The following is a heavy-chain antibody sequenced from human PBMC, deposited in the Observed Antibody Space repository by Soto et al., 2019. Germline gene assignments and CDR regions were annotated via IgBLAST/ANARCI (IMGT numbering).Heavy chain of an antibody. Sequence: EVQLLESGGGLVQPGGSLRLSCAASGFTFSSYAMSWVRQAPGKGLEWVSAISGSGGSTYYADSVKGRFTISRDNSKNTLYLHMNSPRADDTAVYYCAKDYFYDVLTGYYIGGFDYWGQGTLVTVSS. CDR3: AKDYFYDVLTGYYIGGFDY. CDR1: GFTFSSYA. D-gene: IGHD3-9*01. J-gene: IGHJ4*02. V-gene: IGHV3-23*01. CDR2: ISGSGGST.